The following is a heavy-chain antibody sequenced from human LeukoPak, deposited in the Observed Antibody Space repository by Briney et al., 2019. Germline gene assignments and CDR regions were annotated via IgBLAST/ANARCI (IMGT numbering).Heavy chain of an antibody. J-gene: IGHJ2*01. CDR3: ARSYQGDDRYFDL. CDR1: GGSFSGYY. D-gene: IGHD2-2*01. Sequence: SETLSLTCAVYGGSFSGYYWNWIRQPPGKGLEWIGEINHGGDTNYNPSLKSRVTISVDTSKNQFSLKLSSVTAAETAVYYCARSYQGDDRYFDLWGRGTLVTVSS. V-gene: IGHV4-34*01. CDR2: INHGGDT.